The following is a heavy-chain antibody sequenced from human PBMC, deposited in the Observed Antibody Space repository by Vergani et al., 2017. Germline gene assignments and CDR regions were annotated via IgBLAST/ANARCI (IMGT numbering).Heavy chain of an antibody. CDR1: GGSISSYY. J-gene: IGHJ6*03. D-gene: IGHD3-16*01. CDR2: IYYSGST. CDR3: ARESVPGGSYYYYMDV. Sequence: QVQLQESGPGLVKPSETLSLTCTVSGGSISSYYWSWIRQPPGKGLEWIGYIYYSGSTNYNPSLKSRVTISVDTSKNQFSLKLSSVTAADTAVYYCARESVPGGSYYYYMDVWGKGP. V-gene: IGHV4-59*01.